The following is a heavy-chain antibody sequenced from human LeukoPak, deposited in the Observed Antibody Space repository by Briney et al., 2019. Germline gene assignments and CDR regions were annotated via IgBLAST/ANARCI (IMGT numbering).Heavy chain of an antibody. CDR2: ISGGGSGT. D-gene: IGHD2-2*02. CDR1: GFTFNNYA. CDR3: ARDIPYGLSYFDY. J-gene: IGHJ4*02. Sequence: GGSPRLSCAASGFTFNNYAMSWARQAPGKGLEWVSAISGGGSGTYYTDSVKGRFTIPRDNAKDSLYLQLNSLRAEDTAVYYCARDIPYGLSYFDYWGQGTLVTVSS. V-gene: IGHV3-21*01.